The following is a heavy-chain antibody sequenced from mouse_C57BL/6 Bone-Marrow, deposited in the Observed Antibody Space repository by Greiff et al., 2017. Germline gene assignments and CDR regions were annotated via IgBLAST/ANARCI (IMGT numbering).Heavy chain of an antibody. CDR2: IDPETGGT. Sequence: VQLQESGAELVRPGASVTLSCKASGYTFTDYEMHWVKQTPVHGLEWIGAIDPETGGTAYNQKFKGKAILTADKSSSTAYMELRSLTSEDSAVYYCTRRNWGDYWGQGTTLTVSS. V-gene: IGHV1-15*01. CDR3: TRRNWGDY. J-gene: IGHJ2*01. D-gene: IGHD4-1*01. CDR1: GYTFTDYE.